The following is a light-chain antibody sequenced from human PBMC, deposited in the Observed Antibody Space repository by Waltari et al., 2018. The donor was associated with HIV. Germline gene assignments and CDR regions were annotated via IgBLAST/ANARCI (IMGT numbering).Light chain of an antibody. CDR1: SSDVGGYPY. CDR2: EVS. V-gene: IGLV2-14*03. CDR3: SSYTNRDTVV. J-gene: IGLJ2*01. Sequence: QSALSQPASVTGSFGQSITISCPGTSSDVGGYPYVSWYQQQPGKAPKLLISEVSNRPSGVSSRFSGSKSGNTASLTIFWLQAEDEADYYCSSYTNRDTVVFGGGTKLTVV.